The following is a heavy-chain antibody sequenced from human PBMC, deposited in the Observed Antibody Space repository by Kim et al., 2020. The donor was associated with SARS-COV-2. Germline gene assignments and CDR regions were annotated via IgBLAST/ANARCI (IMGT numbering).Heavy chain of an antibody. J-gene: IGHJ4*02. CDR3: ARDYDFWSGLGY. V-gene: IGHV1-18*04. CDR2: ISAYNGNI. CDR1: GYSFANYG. D-gene: IGHD3-3*01. Sequence: ASVKVSCKASGYSFANYGMNWVRQAPGQGLEWMGWISAYNGNINYAQRLQGRVTMTTDTSTNTAYMELRSLTSDDTAVYYCARDYDFWSGLGYWGQGTLVTVSS.